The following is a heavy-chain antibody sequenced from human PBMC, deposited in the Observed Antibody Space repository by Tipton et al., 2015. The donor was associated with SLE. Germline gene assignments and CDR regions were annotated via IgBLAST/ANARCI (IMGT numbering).Heavy chain of an antibody. J-gene: IGHJ4*02. CDR1: GGSISSSSYY. D-gene: IGHD1-14*01. V-gene: IGHV4-39*01. CDR2: INYSGST. CDR3: ARLGGGTDY. Sequence: LRLSCTVSGGSISSSSYYWGWIRQPPGKGLEWIGSINYSGSTYYNPSLKSRVPISVDTSKNQFSLKLSSVTAADTAVYYCARLGGGTDYWGQGTLVTVSS.